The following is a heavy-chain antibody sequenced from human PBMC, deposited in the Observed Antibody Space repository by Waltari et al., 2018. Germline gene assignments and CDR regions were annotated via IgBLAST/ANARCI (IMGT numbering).Heavy chain of an antibody. J-gene: IGHJ1*01. Sequence: QLQLQESGPGLAQPSETLSLTCTVPGGPINTNYNWGWIRQPPGKGLEWMGNMQYRGSTFYNPSLESRVTISLDTWKNQFSLRLSSVGAADTAVYFCGRIAFGDEGGYFQYWGQGTLVTVSS. CDR3: GRIAFGDEGGYFQY. D-gene: IGHD4-17*01. CDR2: MQYRGST. CDR1: GGPINTNYN. V-gene: IGHV4-39*01.